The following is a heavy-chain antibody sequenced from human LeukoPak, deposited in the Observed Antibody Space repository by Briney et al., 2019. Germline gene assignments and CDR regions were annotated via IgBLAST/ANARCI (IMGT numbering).Heavy chain of an antibody. CDR3: ARGAGSAGYAFDI. CDR1: GFTFSDYY. J-gene: IGHJ3*02. V-gene: IGHV3-11*01. CDR2: ISSSGSTI. Sequence: GGALRLSCAASGFTFSDYYMSWIRQAPGKGLERVSYISSSGSTIYYADSVKGRFTNYSDKAKNSLYLQMNSLRAEDTAVYYCARGAGSAGYAFDIWGQGTMVTVSS. D-gene: IGHD6-13*01.